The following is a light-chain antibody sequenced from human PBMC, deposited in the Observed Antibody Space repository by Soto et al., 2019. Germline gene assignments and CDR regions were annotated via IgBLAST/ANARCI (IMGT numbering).Light chain of an antibody. Sequence: QSVLTQPPSVSGAPGQRVTISCTGSSSNIGAGYDVHGYQQLPGTAPTLLISGNTDRPSGVPDRFSGSKSGTSASLAITGLQTEDEADYYCQAFDRSLTAWVFGGGTKVTVL. CDR2: GNT. J-gene: IGLJ3*02. CDR1: SSNIGAGYD. V-gene: IGLV1-40*01. CDR3: QAFDRSLTAWV.